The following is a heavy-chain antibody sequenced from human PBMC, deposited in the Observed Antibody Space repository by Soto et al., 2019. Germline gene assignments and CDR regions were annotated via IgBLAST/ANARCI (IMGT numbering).Heavy chain of an antibody. CDR1: GFCLSTYA. D-gene: IGHD1-26*01. CDR2: ISGRGGSK. J-gene: IGHJ6*02. Sequence: GSLRLSCAASGFCLSTYALNWVRQAPGKGLELVSLISGRGGSKHYADSVKGRFTISRDNSKRTVYLQMKSLTAEDTAVYYCAKDLGATRYYGMDLWGHGTSVTVSS. V-gene: IGHV3-23*01. CDR3: AKDLGATRYYGMDL.